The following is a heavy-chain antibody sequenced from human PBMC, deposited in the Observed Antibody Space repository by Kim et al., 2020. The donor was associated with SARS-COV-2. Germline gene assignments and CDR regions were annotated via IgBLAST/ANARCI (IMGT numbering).Heavy chain of an antibody. J-gene: IGHJ4*02. V-gene: IGHV3-30*02. CDR3: AKFWVGATPFDY. Sequence: YAASVKGRFTISRDKSKNTLYLQMNSLRAEDTAVYYCAKFWVGATPFDYWGQGTLVTVSS. D-gene: IGHD1-26*01.